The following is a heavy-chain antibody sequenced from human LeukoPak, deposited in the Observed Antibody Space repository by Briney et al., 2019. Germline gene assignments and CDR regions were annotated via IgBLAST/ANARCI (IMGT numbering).Heavy chain of an antibody. CDR2: INSDGSST. J-gene: IGHJ2*01. Sequence: GRSLRLSCAASGFTFSSYWMHWVRQAPGKGLMWISRINSDGSSTTYADSVKGRFTISRDNAKNTLYVQVNSLRAEDTAVYYCARDIYGYFDLWGRGTPVTVSS. D-gene: IGHD3-16*01. CDR1: GFTFSSYW. V-gene: IGHV3-74*01. CDR3: ARDIYGYFDL.